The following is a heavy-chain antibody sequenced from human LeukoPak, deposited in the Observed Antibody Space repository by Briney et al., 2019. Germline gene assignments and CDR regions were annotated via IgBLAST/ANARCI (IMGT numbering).Heavy chain of an antibody. CDR3: ARFRYASTWPYGVDV. CDR2: ISSSGGSRT. J-gene: IGHJ6*02. V-gene: IGHV3-11*01. CDR1: GFIFSDYY. D-gene: IGHD6-13*01. Sequence: GGSLRLSCAASGFIFSDYYMSWIRQAPGKGLEWVSYISSSGGSRTYYADSVKGRFTTSRDNAKNSLYLQMNSLRAEDTAVYYCARFRYASTWPYGVDVWGQGTTVTVSS.